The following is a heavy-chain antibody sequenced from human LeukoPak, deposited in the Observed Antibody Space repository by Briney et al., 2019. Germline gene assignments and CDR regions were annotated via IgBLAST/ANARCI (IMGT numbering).Heavy chain of an antibody. CDR2: ISSSSSSI. V-gene: IGHV3-48*04. CDR3: AREGSYSSGWYYAFDI. Sequence: GGSLRLSCVGSGFTFSSYSMNWVRQAPGKGLEWVSYISSSSSSIYYADSVKGRFTISRDNAKNLLYLQMNSLRAEDTAVYYCAREGSYSSGWYYAFDIWGQGTMVTVSS. D-gene: IGHD6-19*01. J-gene: IGHJ3*02. CDR1: GFTFSSYS.